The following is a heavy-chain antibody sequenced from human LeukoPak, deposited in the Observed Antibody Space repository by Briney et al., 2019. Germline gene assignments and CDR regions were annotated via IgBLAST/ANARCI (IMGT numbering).Heavy chain of an antibody. CDR1: GFTFNDYY. CDR3: ATDGAGFDT. V-gene: IGHV3-11*01. J-gene: IGHJ5*02. Sequence: SGGSLRLSCAASGFTFNDYYMSWIRQAPGKGLEWLSYINIGGTNTHYADSVKGRFTISRDNAKKSLYLEMNNLRAEDTAVYYCATDGAGFDTWGQGVLVTVSS. CDR2: INIGGTNT.